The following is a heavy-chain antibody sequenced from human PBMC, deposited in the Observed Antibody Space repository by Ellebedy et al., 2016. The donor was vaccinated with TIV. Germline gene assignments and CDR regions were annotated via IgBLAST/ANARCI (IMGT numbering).Heavy chain of an antibody. CDR1: GYTFTSYY. J-gene: IGHJ3*02. V-gene: IGHV1-46*01. CDR3: ARVLIGSWVYHGAFDI. D-gene: IGHD6-13*01. Sequence: ASVKVSXXASGYTFTSYYMHWVRQAPGQGLEWMGIINPSGGSTSYAQKFQGRVTMTRDTSTSTVYMELSSLRSEDTAVYYCARVLIGSWVYHGAFDIWGQGTMVTVSS. CDR2: INPSGGST.